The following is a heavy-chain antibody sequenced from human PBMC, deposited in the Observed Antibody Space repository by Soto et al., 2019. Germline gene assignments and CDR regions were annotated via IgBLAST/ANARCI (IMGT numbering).Heavy chain of an antibody. D-gene: IGHD3-10*01. J-gene: IGHJ4*02. CDR3: GKILNAMVWGGVNY. CDR1: GFTFRSYA. CDR2: VSGSGGST. V-gene: IGHV3-23*01. Sequence: EVQLLESGGGLVQPGGSLRLSCAVSGFTFRSYAMSWVRQAPGKGLEWGSAVSGSGGSTYYADYVKGRFTITRDNSKNTLYLQMNSLRAGDTPVYYCGKILNAMVWGGVNYWGQGTLVTVSS.